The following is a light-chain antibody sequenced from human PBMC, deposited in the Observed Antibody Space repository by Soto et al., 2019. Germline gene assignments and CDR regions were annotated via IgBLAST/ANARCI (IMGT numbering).Light chain of an antibody. CDR1: QKISGW. CDR2: DAS. Sequence: DNQVTQSPSTLSASVGNKITITCRASQKISGWLAWYQKKPGKAPKLLIYDASTLKSGVPSRFSGSESETEYTLIISVLHSDDFATYYCQQYDGYLFGQGTKV. V-gene: IGKV1-5*01. J-gene: IGKJ2*01. CDR3: QQYDGYL.